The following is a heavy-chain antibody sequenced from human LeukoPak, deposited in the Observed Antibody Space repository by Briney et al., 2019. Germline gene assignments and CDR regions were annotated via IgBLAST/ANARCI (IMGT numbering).Heavy chain of an antibody. D-gene: IGHD3-3*01. CDR3: ASYDFWSGMSFDY. CDR1: GGSFSGYY. V-gene: IGHV4-34*01. Sequence: SETLSLTCAVYGGSFSGYYWSWIRQPPGKGLEWIGEINHSGSTNYNPSLKSRVTISVDTSKNQFSLKLSSVTAADTAVYYCASYDFWSGMSFDYWGQGTLVTVSS. J-gene: IGHJ4*02. CDR2: INHSGST.